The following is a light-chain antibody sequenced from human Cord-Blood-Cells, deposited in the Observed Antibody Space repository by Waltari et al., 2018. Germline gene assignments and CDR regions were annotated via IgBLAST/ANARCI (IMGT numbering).Light chain of an antibody. Sequence: DIQMTQSPSSLSASVGDRVTITCRASQSISSCLNWYQQKPGKAPKLLIYDASSLQSGVPSRFSGSGSGTEFTLTISSLQPDDFATYYCQQCYSTSFTFGGGTKVEIK. CDR3: QQCYSTSFT. V-gene: IGKV1-39*01. CDR1: QSISSC. CDR2: DAS. J-gene: IGKJ4*01.